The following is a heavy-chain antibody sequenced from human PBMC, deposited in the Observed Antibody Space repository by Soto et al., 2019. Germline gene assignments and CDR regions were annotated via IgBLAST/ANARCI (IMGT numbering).Heavy chain of an antibody. Sequence: QVQLQESGPGLVKPSETLSLTCTVSGGSISSYYWSWIRQPPGKGLEWIGYIYYSGSTNYNPSLKSRVTISVDTSKNQFSLKLSSVTAADTAVYYCARGPYLGVLLLAFDIWGQGTMVTVSS. V-gene: IGHV4-59*01. CDR3: ARGPYLGVLLLAFDI. J-gene: IGHJ3*02. D-gene: IGHD2-15*01. CDR2: IYYSGST. CDR1: GGSISSYY.